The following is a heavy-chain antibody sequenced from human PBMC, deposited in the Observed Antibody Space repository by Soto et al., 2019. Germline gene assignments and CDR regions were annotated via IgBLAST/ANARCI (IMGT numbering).Heavy chain of an antibody. CDR2: LYFYGSA. Sequence: EVRLVETGGGLIQPGGSLRLSCVVSGFTLSNNRMTWVRQVPGQGLEWVSDLYFYGSANYADSVRGRFTISKDDSKNTLYHQMNNVRDDDTAVYYCARVGTSESFFDYWGQGTLVTVSP. D-gene: IGHD7-27*01. CDR1: GFTLSNNR. J-gene: IGHJ4*02. V-gene: IGHV3-53*02. CDR3: ARVGTSESFFDY.